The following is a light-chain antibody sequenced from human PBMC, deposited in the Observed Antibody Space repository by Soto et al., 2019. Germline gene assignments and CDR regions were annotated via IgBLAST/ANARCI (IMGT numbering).Light chain of an antibody. CDR2: AAS. V-gene: IGKV1-39*01. Sequence: DIQMTQPPATLSASVGDRVTITCRASQSISSWLAWYQQKPGKGPKLLIYAASRLQSGVPSRFSGSGSGTDFTLTISSLQPEDFATYFCQQSYSTPPITFGQGTRLEI. CDR3: QQSYSTPPIT. CDR1: QSISSW. J-gene: IGKJ5*01.